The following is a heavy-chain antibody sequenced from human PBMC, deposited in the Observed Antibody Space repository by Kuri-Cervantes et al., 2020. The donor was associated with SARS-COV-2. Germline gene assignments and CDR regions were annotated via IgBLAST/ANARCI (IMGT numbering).Heavy chain of an antibody. CDR2: ISSSSSYI. CDR1: GFTFSSYS. CDR3: AKERTSGYSYGWNYYYYGMDV. V-gene: IGHV3-21*01. J-gene: IGHJ6*02. D-gene: IGHD5-18*01. Sequence: GSLRLSCAASGFTFSSYSMNWVRQAPGKGLEWVSSISSSSSYIYYADSVKGRFTISRDNAKNSLYLQMNSLRAEDTAVYYCAKERTSGYSYGWNYYYYGMDVWGQGTTVTVSS.